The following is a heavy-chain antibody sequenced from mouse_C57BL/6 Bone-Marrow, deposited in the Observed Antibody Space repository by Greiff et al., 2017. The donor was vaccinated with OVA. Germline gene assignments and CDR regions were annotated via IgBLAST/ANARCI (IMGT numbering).Heavy chain of an antibody. CDR2: ISNLAYSI. CDR3: ARHGLTRGYFDV. V-gene: IGHV5-15*01. J-gene: IGHJ1*03. D-gene: IGHD3-1*01. CDR1: GFTFSDYG. Sequence: EVKVVESGGGLVQPGGSLKLSCAASGFTFSDYGMAWVRQAPRKGPEWVAFISNLAYSIYYADTVTGRFTISRENAKNTLYLEMSSLRSEDTAMYYCARHGLTRGYFDVWGTGTTVTVSS.